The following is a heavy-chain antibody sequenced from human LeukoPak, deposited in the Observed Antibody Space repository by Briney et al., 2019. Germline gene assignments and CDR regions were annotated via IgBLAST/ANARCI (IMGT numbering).Heavy chain of an antibody. V-gene: IGHV3-30*18. CDR1: GFTFSAYG. Sequence: PGGSLRLSCAASGFTFSAYGMHWVRQAPGKGLEWVAIISYDGTNKYYADSVKGRFTISRDNSKNTLYLQMNSLRAEDTAVYYCAKEITRPNRAVARLNYWGEGTLVTVSS. CDR3: AKEITRPNRAVARLNY. J-gene: IGHJ4*02. D-gene: IGHD6-19*01. CDR2: ISYDGTNK.